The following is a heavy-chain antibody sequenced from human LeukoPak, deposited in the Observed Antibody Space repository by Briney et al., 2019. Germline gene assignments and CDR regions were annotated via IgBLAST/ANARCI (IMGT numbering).Heavy chain of an antibody. J-gene: IGHJ4*02. D-gene: IGHD2-2*01. Sequence: ASVKVSCKASGYTFTSYYMHWVRQAPGQGLEWMGIINPSGGSTSYAQKFQGRVTMTRDTSTSTVYMELSSLRSEDTAVYYCAREAYVVLAASGGATHRGFDYWGQGTLVTVSS. V-gene: IGHV1-46*03. CDR2: INPSGGST. CDR3: AREAYVVLAASGGATHRGFDY. CDR1: GYTFTSYY.